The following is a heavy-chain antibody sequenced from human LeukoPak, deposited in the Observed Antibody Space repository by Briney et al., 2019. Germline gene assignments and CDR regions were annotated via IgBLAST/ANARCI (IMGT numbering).Heavy chain of an antibody. CDR3: ARGGDYLDF. Sequence: GGSLRLSCIASGFTFRSYAMSWVRQAPGKGLEWVANIKQDGSEKYYVDSVKGRFTISRDNANNSLYLQMNSLRAEDTAVYYCARGGDYLDFWGQGTLVTVSS. CDR2: IKQDGSEK. CDR1: GFTFRSYA. J-gene: IGHJ4*02. V-gene: IGHV3-7*05.